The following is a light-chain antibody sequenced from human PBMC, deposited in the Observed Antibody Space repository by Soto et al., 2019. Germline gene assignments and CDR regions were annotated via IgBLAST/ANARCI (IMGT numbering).Light chain of an antibody. V-gene: IGKV3-11*01. CDR2: DAS. Sequence: EIVLTQSPATLSLSPGERATLSCRASQSVSSYLAWYQQKPGQAPRLLIYDASNRATGIPARFSGSGSGTDFTLTISSLEPEDFAVYYCQQGSNWITFGQGTRLEIK. J-gene: IGKJ5*01. CDR1: QSVSSY. CDR3: QQGSNWIT.